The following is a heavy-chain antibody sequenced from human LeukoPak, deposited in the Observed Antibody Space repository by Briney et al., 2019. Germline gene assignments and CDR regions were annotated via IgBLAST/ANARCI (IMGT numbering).Heavy chain of an antibody. V-gene: IGHV3-21*01. CDR3: ARTLIVGAIGDAFDI. CDR1: GFTFSSYW. CDR2: ISSRSSYI. Sequence: GGSLRLSCAASGFTFSSYWMNWVRQAPGKGLEWVSSISSRSSYIYDADSVKGRFTISRDNAKNSLYLQMNSLRAEDTAVYYCARTLIVGAIGDAFDIWGQGTMVTVSS. J-gene: IGHJ3*02. D-gene: IGHD1-26*01.